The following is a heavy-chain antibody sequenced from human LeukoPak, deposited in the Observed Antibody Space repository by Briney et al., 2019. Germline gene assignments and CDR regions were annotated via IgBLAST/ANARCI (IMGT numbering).Heavy chain of an antibody. J-gene: IGHJ3*02. CDR3: AKAMVRGVILVSDAFDI. CDR1: GFTFDDYA. Sequence: GGSLRLSCAASGFTFDDYAVHWVRQAPGKSLEWVSLISWDGGSTYYADSVEGRFTISRDNSKNSLYLQMNSLRAEDTALYYCAKAMVRGVILVSDAFDIWGQGTMVTVSS. CDR2: ISWDGGST. V-gene: IGHV3-43D*03. D-gene: IGHD3-10*01.